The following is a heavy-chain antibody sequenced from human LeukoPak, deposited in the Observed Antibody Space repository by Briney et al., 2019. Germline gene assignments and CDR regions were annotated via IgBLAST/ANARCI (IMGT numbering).Heavy chain of an antibody. CDR1: GYSISSGYY. D-gene: IGHD3-22*01. J-gene: IGHJ4*02. CDR2: IYHSGST. V-gene: IGHV4-38-2*02. CDR3: ARDLHYYDSSSQMVYYFDY. Sequence: SETLSLTCAVSGYSISSGYYWGWIRQPPGKGLEWIGSIYHSGSTYYNPSLKSRVTISVDTSKNQFSLKLSSVTAADTAVYCCARDLHYYDSSSQMVYYFDYWGQGTLVTVSS.